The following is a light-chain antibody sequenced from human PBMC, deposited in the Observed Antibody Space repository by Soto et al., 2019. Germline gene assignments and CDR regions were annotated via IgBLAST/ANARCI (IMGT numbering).Light chain of an antibody. J-gene: IGKJ3*01. V-gene: IGKV3-20*01. CDR1: QRVNSNY. CDR2: GAS. Sequence: VLTQSPGTLSLSPGERATLSCRASQRVNSNYFAWYQQKPGQAPRLLVFGASTRATGIPDRFSGSGSGTDFILAICRVEPEDFAVSYCPQYTASSGILTCGPGTRVDIK. CDR3: PQYTASSGILT.